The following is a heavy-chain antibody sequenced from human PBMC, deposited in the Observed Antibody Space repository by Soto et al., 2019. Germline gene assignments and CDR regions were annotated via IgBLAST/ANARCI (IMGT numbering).Heavy chain of an antibody. J-gene: IGHJ5*02. CDR3: TRHVNIYYDSTGGVNWFDP. V-gene: IGHV4-59*08. CDR1: GGSISSYY. D-gene: IGHD3-22*01. Sequence: SETLSLTCTVSGGSISSYYWSWIRQPPGKGLEWIGYIYYSGSTNYNPSLKSRVTISVDTSKNQFSLKLSSVTAADTSVDYCTRHVNIYYDSTGGVNWFDPWGQGPLVTVSS. CDR2: IYYSGST.